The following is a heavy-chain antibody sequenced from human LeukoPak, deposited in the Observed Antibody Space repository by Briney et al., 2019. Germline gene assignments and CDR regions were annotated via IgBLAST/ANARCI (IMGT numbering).Heavy chain of an antibody. CDR3: ARGERAMATRKAGFDY. CDR2: IYPRDSDT. D-gene: IGHD5-24*01. J-gene: IGHJ4*02. V-gene: IGHV5-51*01. CDR1: GYDFASSW. Sequence: GESLKISCTASGYDFASSWIGWVRQMPGKGLEWMGIIYPRDSDTIYSPSFQGQVTISADKSIRTAYLQWSSLTASDTAMYYCARGERAMATRKAGFDYWGQGTLVTVSS.